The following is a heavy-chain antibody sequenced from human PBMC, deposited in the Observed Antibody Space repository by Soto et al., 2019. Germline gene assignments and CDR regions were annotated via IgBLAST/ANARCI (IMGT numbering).Heavy chain of an antibody. CDR3: ARAPTIFGVVMDHSYGMDV. Sequence: QVQLVQSGAEVKKPGASVKVSCKASGYTFTSYGISWVRQAPGQGLEWMGWISAYNGNTNYAQKLQGRVTMTTDTSTSTAYMELRSLRSDDTAVYYCARAPTIFGVVMDHSYGMDVWGQGTTVTVSS. D-gene: IGHD3-3*01. CDR1: GYTFTSYG. CDR2: ISAYNGNT. J-gene: IGHJ6*02. V-gene: IGHV1-18*01.